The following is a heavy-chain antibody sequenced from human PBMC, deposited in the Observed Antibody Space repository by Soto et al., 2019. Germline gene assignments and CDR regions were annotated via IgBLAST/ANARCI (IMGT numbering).Heavy chain of an antibody. V-gene: IGHV4-59*01. Sequence: SETLSLTCTVSGGSISSYYWSWIRQPPGKGLEWIGYIYYSGSTNYNPSLKSRVTISVDTSKNQFSLKLSSVTAADTAVYYCAREVIQLGINWFDPWGQGTLVTVS. J-gene: IGHJ5*02. D-gene: IGHD5-18*01. CDR3: AREVIQLGINWFDP. CDR2: IYYSGST. CDR1: GGSISSYY.